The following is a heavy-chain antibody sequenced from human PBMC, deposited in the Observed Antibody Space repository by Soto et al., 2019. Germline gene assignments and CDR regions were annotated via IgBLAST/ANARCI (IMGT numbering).Heavy chain of an antibody. D-gene: IGHD2-15*01. V-gene: IGHV1-46*03. J-gene: IGHJ6*03. Sequence: ASVKVSCKASGYTFTSYYMHWVRQAPGQGLEWMGIINPSGGSTSYAQKFQGRVTMTRDTSTSTVYMELSSLRSEDTAVYYCARVAGGYCSGGSFYSSDYHYYLLAFCGKGTTVTVSS. CDR3: ARVAGGYCSGGSFYSSDYHYYLLAF. CDR1: GYTFTSYY. CDR2: INPSGGST.